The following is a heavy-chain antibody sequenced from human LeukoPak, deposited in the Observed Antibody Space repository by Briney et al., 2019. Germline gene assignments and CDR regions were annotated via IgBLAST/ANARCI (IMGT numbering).Heavy chain of an antibody. V-gene: IGHV4-30-4*01. CDR1: GGSISSGDYS. CDR3: ARGQRNYYDSSGLDAFDI. J-gene: IGHJ3*02. CDR2: IYYSGST. Sequence: PSETLSLTCTVSGGSISSGDYSWSWIRQPPGKGLEWIGYIYYSGSTHYNPSLKSRVTISVDTSKNQFSLKLSSVTAADTAVYYCARGQRNYYDSSGLDAFDIWGQGTMVTVSS. D-gene: IGHD3-22*01.